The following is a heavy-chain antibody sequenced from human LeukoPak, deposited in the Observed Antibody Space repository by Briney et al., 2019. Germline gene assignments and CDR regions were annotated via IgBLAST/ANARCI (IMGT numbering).Heavy chain of an antibody. Sequence: GESLKISCKASGYTFTNYWIGWVRKMPGKGLEWIGIIYPGDSDTRYSPSFRGQVIISADKSIRTAYLQWTSLKASDTAMYYCARHTGEGSHFQHWGQGSLVTVSS. CDR2: IYPGDSDT. CDR3: ARHTGEGSHFQH. J-gene: IGHJ1*01. D-gene: IGHD3-16*01. CDR1: GYTFTNYW. V-gene: IGHV5-51*01.